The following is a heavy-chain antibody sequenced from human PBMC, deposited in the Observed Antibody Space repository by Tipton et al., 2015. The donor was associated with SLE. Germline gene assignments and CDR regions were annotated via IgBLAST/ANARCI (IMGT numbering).Heavy chain of an antibody. J-gene: IGHJ4*02. CDR3: AKLFASGSYSYFDN. V-gene: IGHV3-23*01. D-gene: IGHD3-10*01. CDR1: GFIFASYA. Sequence: SLRLSCAASGFIFASYAMSWVRQAPGKGLEWVSTISGGYGNTDYADSVKGRFTISRDNAKNSLYLQMNSLRPEDTGLYYCAKLFASGSYSYFDNWGQGTQVTVSS. CDR2: ISGGYGNT.